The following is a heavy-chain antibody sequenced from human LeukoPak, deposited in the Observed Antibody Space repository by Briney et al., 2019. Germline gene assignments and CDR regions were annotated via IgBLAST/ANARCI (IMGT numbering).Heavy chain of an antibody. CDR2: IYSSGST. CDR3: AREAAAGTFYFDY. Sequence: SETLSLTCTVSGDSISNYYWSWIRQPAGKGLEWVGRIYSSGSTNYNPSLKSRVTMSVDTSKNQFSLKVSSVTAADTAVYHCAREAAAGTFYFDYWGQGTLVTVSS. V-gene: IGHV4-4*07. J-gene: IGHJ4*02. D-gene: IGHD6-13*01. CDR1: GDSISNYY.